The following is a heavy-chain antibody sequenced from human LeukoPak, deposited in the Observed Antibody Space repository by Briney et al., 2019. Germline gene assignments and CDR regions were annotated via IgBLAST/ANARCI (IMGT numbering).Heavy chain of an antibody. V-gene: IGHV4-31*03. J-gene: IGHJ4*02. CDR3: ARGPDYYDSSGTL. CDR2: IYYSGST. D-gene: IGHD3-22*01. CDR1: GSSISSGGYY. Sequence: SETLSLTCTVSGSSISSGGYYWSWIRQHPGKGLEWIGYIYYSGSTYYNPSLKSRVTISVDTSKNQFSLKLSSVTAADTAVYYCARGPDYYDSSGTLWGQGTLVTVSS.